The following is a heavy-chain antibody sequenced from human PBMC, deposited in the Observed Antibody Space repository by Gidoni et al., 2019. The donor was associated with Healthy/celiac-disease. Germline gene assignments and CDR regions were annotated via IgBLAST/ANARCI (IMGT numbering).Heavy chain of an antibody. CDR1: GFTFSSYA. J-gene: IGHJ6*02. D-gene: IGHD5-12*01. V-gene: IGHV3-30-3*01. CDR3: ARAPGWLPIEQYYYYGMDV. CDR2: ISYDGSNK. Sequence: QVQLVESGGGVVQPGRYLRLSCAASGFTFSSYALQWVRQAPGKGLEWVAVISYDGSNKYYADSVKGRFTISRDNSKNTLYLQMNSLRAEDTAVYYCARAPGWLPIEQYYYYGMDVWGQGTTVTVSS.